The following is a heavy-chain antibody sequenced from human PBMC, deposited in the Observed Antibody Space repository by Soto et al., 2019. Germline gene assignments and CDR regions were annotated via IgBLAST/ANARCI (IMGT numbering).Heavy chain of an antibody. CDR1: GYSYSTYW. CDR3: ARPIDYASSSTGFDY. CDR2: IYPGDSDT. Sequence: GESLKISCKGSGYSYSTYWIAWVRQKPGKGLEFMGIIYPGDSDTRYSPSFQGQVTISADKTITTAYLQWSSLRASDTAMYYCARPIDYASSSTGFDYWGQGTLVTVPQ. J-gene: IGHJ4*02. V-gene: IGHV5-51*01. D-gene: IGHD6-6*01.